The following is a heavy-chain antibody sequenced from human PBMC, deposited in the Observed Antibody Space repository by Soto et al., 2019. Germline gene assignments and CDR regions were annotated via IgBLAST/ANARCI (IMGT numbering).Heavy chain of an antibody. D-gene: IGHD3-10*01. Sequence: TLSLTCTVSGGSISSYYWSWIRQPPGEAVEWIGYIYYRGSTNYNPSLKSRVTMSVDTSKNQFSLKLSSVTAADTALYFCARHSDSGQDRNYFDYWTQGILVTVSS. CDR3: ARHSDSGQDRNYFDY. J-gene: IGHJ4*02. V-gene: IGHV4-59*08. CDR2: IYYRGST. CDR1: GGSISSYY.